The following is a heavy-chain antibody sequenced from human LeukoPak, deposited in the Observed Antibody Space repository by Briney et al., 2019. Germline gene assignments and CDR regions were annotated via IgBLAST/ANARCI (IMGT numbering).Heavy chain of an antibody. D-gene: IGHD3-16*02. CDR2: IYYSGST. CDR1: GGSISSGDYY. V-gene: IGHV4-30-4*08. J-gene: IGHJ3*02. Sequence: SQTLSLTCTVSGGSISSGDYYWSWIRQPPGKGLEWIGYIYYSGSTYYNPSLKSRVTISVDTSKNRFSLELSSVTAADTAVYYCARGGSGVITFGGVIAYAFDIWGQGTMVTVSS. CDR3: ARGGSGVITFGGVIAYAFDI.